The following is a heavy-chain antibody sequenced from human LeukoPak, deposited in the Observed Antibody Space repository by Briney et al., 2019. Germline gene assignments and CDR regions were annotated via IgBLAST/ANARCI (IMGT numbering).Heavy chain of an antibody. CDR3: ARWILLLGMDV. CDR2: IYYSGST. J-gene: IGHJ6*02. V-gene: IGHV4-59*01. Sequence: PETLALTCAVSGGAISSYYWSWIGQPPGKGLEWIGYIYYSGSTNYNPSLKSRVTISVDTSKNQFSLKLSSVTAADTAVYYCARWILLLGMDVLGQGTTVTVSS. CDR1: GGAISSYY. D-gene: IGHD5-18*01.